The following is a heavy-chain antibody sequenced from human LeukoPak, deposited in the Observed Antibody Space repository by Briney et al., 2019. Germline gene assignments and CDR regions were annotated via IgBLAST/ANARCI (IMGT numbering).Heavy chain of an antibody. D-gene: IGHD3-22*01. J-gene: IGHJ4*02. CDR2: IRYDGSNK. CDR1: GFTFSSYG. CDR3: AKDLEGTMIVVVGGFDY. Sequence: PGRSLRLSCAASGFTFSSYGMHWVRQAPGKGLEWVAFIRYDGSNKYYADSVKGRFTISRDNSKNTLYLQMNSLRAEDTAVYYCAKDLEGTMIVVVGGFDYWGQGTLVTVSS. V-gene: IGHV3-30*02.